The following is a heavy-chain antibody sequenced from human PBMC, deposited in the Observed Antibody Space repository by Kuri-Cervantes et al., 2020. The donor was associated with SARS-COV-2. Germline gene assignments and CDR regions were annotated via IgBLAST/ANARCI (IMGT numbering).Heavy chain of an antibody. V-gene: IGHV1-46*01. CDR2: INPSGGST. Sequence: ASVKVSCKASGYTFTSYYMHWVRQAPGQGLEWMGIINPSGGSTSYAQKFQGRVTMTRDTSTTTVYMALSSLKSEDTAVYYCARDPLRTGYNSGWYREAHYYGLDVWGQGTTVTVSS. CDR3: ARDPLRTGYNSGWYREAHYYGLDV. J-gene: IGHJ6*02. CDR1: GYTFTSYY. D-gene: IGHD6-19*01.